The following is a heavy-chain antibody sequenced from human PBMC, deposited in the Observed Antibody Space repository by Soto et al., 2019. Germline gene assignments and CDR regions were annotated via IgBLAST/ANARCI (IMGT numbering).Heavy chain of an antibody. CDR2: IKSKTDGGTT. CDR1: GFTFSNAW. CDR3: TTDVYYDSSGYRPHAFDI. J-gene: IGHJ3*02. D-gene: IGHD3-22*01. V-gene: IGHV3-15*07. Sequence: GGSLRLSCAASGFTFSNAWMNWVRQAPGKGLEWVGRIKSKTDGGTTDYAAPVKGRFTISRDDSKNTLYLQMNSLKTEDTAVYYCTTDVYYDSSGYRPHAFDIWGQGTMVTVSS.